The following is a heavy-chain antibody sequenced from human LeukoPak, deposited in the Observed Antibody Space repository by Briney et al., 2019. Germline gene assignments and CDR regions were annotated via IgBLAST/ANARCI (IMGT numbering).Heavy chain of an antibody. CDR3: ARESSGTYYNPLGYVDV. J-gene: IGHJ6*03. V-gene: IGHV4-4*07. Sequence: KPSETLSLICTVSGGSISIYYCNWIRPPAGKGLEWIGRVFTSGITNYNPSLKSRVTMSVDKSKNQFSLKLSSVTAADTAVYYCARESSGTYYNPLGYVDVWGKGTTVTVSS. CDR2: VFTSGIT. CDR1: GGSISIYY. D-gene: IGHD3-10*01.